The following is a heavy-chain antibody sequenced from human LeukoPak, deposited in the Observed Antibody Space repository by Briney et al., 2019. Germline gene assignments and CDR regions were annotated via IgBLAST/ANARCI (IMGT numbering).Heavy chain of an antibody. Sequence: SETLSLTCAVYGGSFSGYYWSRIRQPPGKGLEWIGEINHSGSTNYNPSLKSRVTISVDTSKNQFSLKLSSVTAADTAVYYCARNSYGRRWFDPWGQGTLVTVSS. CDR3: ARNSYGRRWFDP. CDR1: GGSFSGYY. CDR2: INHSGST. J-gene: IGHJ5*02. D-gene: IGHD5-18*01. V-gene: IGHV4-34*01.